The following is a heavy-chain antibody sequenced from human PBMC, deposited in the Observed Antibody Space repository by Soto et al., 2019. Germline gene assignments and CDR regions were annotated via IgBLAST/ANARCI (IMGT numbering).Heavy chain of an antibody. D-gene: IGHD3-3*01. J-gene: IGHJ6*02. CDR2: INHSGST. CDR1: GGSFCGCH. Sequence: SETLSLTSDAYGGSFCGCHWIRIRQPPGKXLEGSGEINHSGSTNSNPSLKSRVTLSVATSKNQFSLKLSSVTAADTAVYYCARALMYYDFWSGYYFQGDRYYGMDVWGQGTTVTVSS. V-gene: IGHV4-34*01. CDR3: ARALMYYDFWSGYYFQGDRYYGMDV.